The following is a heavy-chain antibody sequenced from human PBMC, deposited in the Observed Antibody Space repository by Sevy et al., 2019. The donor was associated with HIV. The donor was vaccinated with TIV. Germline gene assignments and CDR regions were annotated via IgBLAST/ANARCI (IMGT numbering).Heavy chain of an antibody. CDR3: ADGSGWYGEDYYYGMDV. D-gene: IGHD6-19*01. CDR1: GFTFDDYA. Sequence: GGSLRLSCAASGFTFDDYAMHWVRQAPGKGLEWVSGISWNSGSIGYADSVKGRFTISRDNAKNSLYLQMNSLRAEDTALYYCADGSGWYGEDYYYGMDVWCQGTTVTVSS. J-gene: IGHJ6*02. CDR2: ISWNSGSI. V-gene: IGHV3-9*01.